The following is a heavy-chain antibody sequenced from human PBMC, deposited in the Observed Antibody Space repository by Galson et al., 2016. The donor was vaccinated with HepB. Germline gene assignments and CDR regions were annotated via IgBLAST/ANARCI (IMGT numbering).Heavy chain of an antibody. CDR3: ARRPPIGWGPHHDIFDM. V-gene: IGHV5-51*01. Sequence: QSGAEVKKPGESLKISCQGSGSSFNEYWIGWVRQMPGKGLEWMGMIFPVDSDARHSPSFQGQVTMSVDKSVSTAYLQWSSLKVSDTAMYFCARRPPIGWGPHHDIFDMWGQGTMVIVAS. D-gene: IGHD2-21*02. CDR1: GSSFNEYW. J-gene: IGHJ3*02. CDR2: IFPVDSDA.